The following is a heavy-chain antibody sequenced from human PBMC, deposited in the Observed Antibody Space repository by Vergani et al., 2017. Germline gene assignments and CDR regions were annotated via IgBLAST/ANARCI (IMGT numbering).Heavy chain of an antibody. J-gene: IGHJ6*02. D-gene: IGHD2-15*01. CDR1: GYTFTSYA. Sequence: QVQLVQSGAEVKKPGASVKVSCKASGYTFTSYAISWVRQAPGQGLEWMGGIIPIFGTANYAQKFQGRVTITADESTSTAYMELSSLRSEDTAVYYCARVRHYSPTRYYYGMDVWGQGTTVTVSS. V-gene: IGHV1-69*13. CDR3: ARVRHYSPTRYYYGMDV. CDR2: IIPIFGTA.